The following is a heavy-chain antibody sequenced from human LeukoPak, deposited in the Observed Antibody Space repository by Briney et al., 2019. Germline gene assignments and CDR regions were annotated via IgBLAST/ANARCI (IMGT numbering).Heavy chain of an antibody. CDR1: GGSIGSYY. CDR2: INHSGST. Sequence: SETLSLTCTVSGGSIGSYYWSWIRQPPGKGLEWIGEINHSGSTNYNPSLKSRVTISVDTSKNQFSLKLSSVTAADTAVYYCASRAFDIWGQGTMVTVSS. V-gene: IGHV4-34*01. J-gene: IGHJ3*02. CDR3: ASRAFDI.